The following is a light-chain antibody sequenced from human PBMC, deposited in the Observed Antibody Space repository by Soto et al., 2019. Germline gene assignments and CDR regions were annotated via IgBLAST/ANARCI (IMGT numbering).Light chain of an antibody. V-gene: IGKV3-15*01. Sequence: IVMTQSPATLSVSPGERATLSCRASQSVSNNLAWYQKKPGQAPRLLIYGASTRATGIPARFSGSGSGTEFTLTISSLQSEDFAVYYRQQYNNWWTFGQGTRVEIK. J-gene: IGKJ1*01. CDR3: QQYNNWWT. CDR1: QSVSNN. CDR2: GAS.